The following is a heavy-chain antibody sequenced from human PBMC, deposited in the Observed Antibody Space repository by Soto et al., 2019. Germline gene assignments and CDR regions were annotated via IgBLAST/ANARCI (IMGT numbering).Heavy chain of an antibody. CDR1: GYTFTSYA. Sequence: ASVKVSCKASGYTFTSYAMHWVRQAPGQRLEWMGWINAGNGNTKYSQKFQGRVTITRDTSASTAYMELSSLRSEDTAVYYCARRTIFGVVNPFDYWGQGTLVTVSS. CDR3: ARRTIFGVVNPFDY. D-gene: IGHD3-3*01. J-gene: IGHJ4*02. V-gene: IGHV1-3*01. CDR2: INAGNGNT.